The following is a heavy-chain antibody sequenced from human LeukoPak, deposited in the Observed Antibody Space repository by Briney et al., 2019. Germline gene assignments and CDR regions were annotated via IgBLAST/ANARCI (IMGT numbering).Heavy chain of an antibody. CDR2: ISAYDGNT. D-gene: IGHD1-26*01. CDR1: GYTFTSYG. CDR3: ARVSWELPYVFDI. V-gene: IGHV1-18*01. J-gene: IGHJ3*02. Sequence: ASVKFSCKASGYTFTSYGISWVRQAPGQGLEWMGWISAYDGNTNYAQKLQGRVTMTTDTSTSTAYMELRSLRSDDTAVYYCARVSWELPYVFDIWGQGTMVTVSS.